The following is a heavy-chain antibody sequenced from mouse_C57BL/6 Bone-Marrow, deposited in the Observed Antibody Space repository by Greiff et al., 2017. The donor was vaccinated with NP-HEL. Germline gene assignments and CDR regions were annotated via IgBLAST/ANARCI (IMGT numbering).Heavy chain of an antibody. CDR2: ISSGGSYT. CDR1: GFTFSSYG. V-gene: IGHV5-6*01. J-gene: IGHJ3*01. CDR3: ARLGFAY. Sequence: EVQRVESGGDLVKPGGSLKLSCAASGFTFSSYGMSWVRPTPDKRLEWVATISSGGSYTYYPASVKGRFTISRANAKNTLYLQMSSLKSEDTAMYYCARLGFAYWGQGTLVTVSA.